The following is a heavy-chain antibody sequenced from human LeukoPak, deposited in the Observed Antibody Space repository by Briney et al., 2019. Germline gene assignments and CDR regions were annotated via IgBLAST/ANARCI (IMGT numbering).Heavy chain of an antibody. J-gene: IGHJ2*01. CDR3: ARARIGGTRIYWYFDL. V-gene: IGHV4-39*07. D-gene: IGHD4-23*01. Sequence: SETLSLTCTVSGGSISSSSYYWGWIRQPPGKGLEWIGSIYYSGSTYYNPSLKSRVTISVDRSKNQFSLKLSSVTAADTAVYYCARARIGGTRIYWYFDLWGRGTLVTVSS. CDR2: IYYSGST. CDR1: GGSISSSSYY.